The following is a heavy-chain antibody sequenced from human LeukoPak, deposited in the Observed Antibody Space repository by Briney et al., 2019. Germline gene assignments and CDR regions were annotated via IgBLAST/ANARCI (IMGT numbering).Heavy chain of an antibody. CDR3: ARLGTVTRARFDY. CDR1: GFTFRNYG. CDR2: IRYDENNK. J-gene: IGHJ4*02. V-gene: IGHV3-30*02. Sequence: PGGSLRLSCAASGFTFRNYGMHWVRQAPGKGLAWVAYIRYDENNKYYADSEKGRFTISRDNSKNTLYLQMNSLRVEDTAVYYCARLGTVTRARFDYWGQGTLVTVSS. D-gene: IGHD4-17*01.